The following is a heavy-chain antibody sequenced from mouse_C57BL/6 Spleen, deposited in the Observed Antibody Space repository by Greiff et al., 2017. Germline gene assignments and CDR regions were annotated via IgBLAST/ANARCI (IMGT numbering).Heavy chain of an antibody. Sequence: EVQLQQSGPGMVKPSQSLSLTCTVTGYSITSGYDWHWIRHFPGNKLEWMGYISYSGSTNYNPSLKSRISITHDTSKNHFFLKLNSVTTVDTATYYCARGTGLYAMDYWGQGTSVTVSS. CDR2: ISYSGST. V-gene: IGHV3-1*01. D-gene: IGHD3-3*01. CDR3: ARGTGLYAMDY. J-gene: IGHJ4*01. CDR1: GYSITSGYD.